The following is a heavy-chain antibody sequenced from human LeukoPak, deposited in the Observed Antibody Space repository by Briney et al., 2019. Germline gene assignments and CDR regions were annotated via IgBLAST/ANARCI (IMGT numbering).Heavy chain of an antibody. D-gene: IGHD3-22*01. CDR2: IYYSGST. Sequence: PSETLSLTCTVSGGSVSSSSYYWGWIRQPPGKGLEWIGSIYYSGSTYYNPSLKSRVTISVDTSKNQFSLKLSSVTAADTAVYYCASFGGYPYYTFDYWGQGTLVTVSS. CDR1: GGSVSSSSYY. V-gene: IGHV4-39*07. J-gene: IGHJ4*02. CDR3: ASFGGYPYYTFDY.